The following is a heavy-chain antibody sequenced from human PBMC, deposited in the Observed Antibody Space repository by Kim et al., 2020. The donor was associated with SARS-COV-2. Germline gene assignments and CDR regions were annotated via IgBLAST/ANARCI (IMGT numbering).Heavy chain of an antibody. CDR1: GYTFTSYY. D-gene: IGHD5-12*01. J-gene: IGHJ4*02. V-gene: IGHV1-46*01. CDR3: ARGAGIVATIVKSQFDY. CDR2: INPSGGST. Sequence: ASVKVSCKASGYTFTSYYMHWVRQAPGQGLEWMGIINPSGGSTSYAQKFQGRVTMTRDTSTSTVYMELSSLRSEDTAVYYCARGAGIVATIVKSQFDYWGQGTLVTVSS.